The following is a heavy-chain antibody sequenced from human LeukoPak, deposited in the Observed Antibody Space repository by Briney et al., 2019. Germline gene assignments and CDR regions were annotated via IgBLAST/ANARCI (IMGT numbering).Heavy chain of an antibody. Sequence: PWETLSLTCTVSGGSISSCGYYWSWIRQPPGKGREWNEYIYHSGSTYYIPSLKSRVTISVDTSKNQFSLKLSSVTAADTAVYYCARDSSSGVADYWGQGTLVTVSS. V-gene: IGHV4-30-2*01. CDR1: GGSISSCGYY. CDR2: IYHSGST. D-gene: IGHD6-13*01. CDR3: ARDSSSGVADY. J-gene: IGHJ4*02.